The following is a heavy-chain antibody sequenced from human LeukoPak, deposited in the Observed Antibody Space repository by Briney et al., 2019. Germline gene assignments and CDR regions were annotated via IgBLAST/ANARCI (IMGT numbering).Heavy chain of an antibody. CDR1: GYTFTSYA. CDR3: ARVRDSGGRSAAFDP. CDR2: INAGNGNT. J-gene: IGHJ5*02. V-gene: IGHV1-3*01. D-gene: IGHD2-15*01. Sequence: EASVKVSCKASGYTFTSYAMHWVRQAPGQRLEWMGWINAGNGNTKYSQKFQGRVTITRGTSASTAYTELSSLRSEDTAVYYCARVRDSGGRSAAFDPWGQGTLVTVSS.